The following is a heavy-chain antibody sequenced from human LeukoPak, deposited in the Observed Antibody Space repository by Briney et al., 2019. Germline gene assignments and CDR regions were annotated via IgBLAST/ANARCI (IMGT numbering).Heavy chain of an antibody. D-gene: IGHD5-18*01. V-gene: IGHV3-21*01. CDR1: GFTFSSYI. J-gene: IGHJ4*02. Sequence: GGSPRLSCAASGFTFSSYIMKWVRQAPGKGLEWVSSISSSSSYIYYADSVKGRFTISRDNAKNSLFLQMNSPRAEDTAVYYCARGPSYAYADYWGQGALVTVSS. CDR3: ARGPSYAYADY. CDR2: ISSSSSYI.